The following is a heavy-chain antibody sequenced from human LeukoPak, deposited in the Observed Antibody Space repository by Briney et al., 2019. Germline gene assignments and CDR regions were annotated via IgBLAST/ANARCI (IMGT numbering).Heavy chain of an antibody. D-gene: IGHD2-15*01. Sequence: GSLRLSCAASGFTFSSYAMSWVRQAPGKGLEWVSAISGSGGSTYYADSVKGRFTISRDNSKNTLYLQMNSLRAEDTALYYCAKGTLVVVVAATDAFDIWGQGTMVTVSS. CDR2: ISGSGGST. J-gene: IGHJ3*02. CDR1: GFTFSSYA. CDR3: AKGTLVVVVAATDAFDI. V-gene: IGHV3-23*01.